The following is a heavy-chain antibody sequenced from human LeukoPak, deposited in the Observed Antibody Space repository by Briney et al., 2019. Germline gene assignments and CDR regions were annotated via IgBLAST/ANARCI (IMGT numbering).Heavy chain of an antibody. V-gene: IGHV4-34*01. D-gene: IGHD3-10*01. CDR1: GGSFSGYY. CDR2: INHSGST. Sequence: SETLSLTCAVYGGSFSGYYWSWIRQPPGKGLEWIGEINHSGSTNYNPSLKSRVTISVDTSKNQFSLKLSSVTAADTAVYYCARSYGSGGYYNVLFHWGQGTLVTVSS. CDR3: ARSYGSGGYYNVLFH. J-gene: IGHJ4*02.